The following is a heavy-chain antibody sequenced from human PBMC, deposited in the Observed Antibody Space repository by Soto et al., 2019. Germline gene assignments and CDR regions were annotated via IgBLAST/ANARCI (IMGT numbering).Heavy chain of an antibody. J-gene: IGHJ4*02. Sequence: GGSLRLSCAASGFTFSSYAMHWVRQAPGKGLEWVAVISYDGSNKYYADSVKGRFTISRDNSKNTLYLQMNSLRAEDTAVYYCARDCQWLVCSYFDYWGQGTLVTVSS. CDR1: GFTFSSYA. CDR2: ISYDGSNK. D-gene: IGHD6-19*01. V-gene: IGHV3-30-3*01. CDR3: ARDCQWLVCSYFDY.